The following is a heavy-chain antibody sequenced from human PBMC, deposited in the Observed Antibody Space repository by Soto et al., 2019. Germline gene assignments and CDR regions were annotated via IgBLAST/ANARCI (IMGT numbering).Heavy chain of an antibody. CDR1: GVTFCSYG. J-gene: IGHJ4*02. Sequence: PGGSPRLSCAASGVTFCSYGMHWVRQAPGKGLEWVAVISYDGSNKYYADSVKGRFTISRDNSKNTLYLQMNSLRAEDTAVYYCAKETPPFLVVRGALDYWGQGTLVTVSS. D-gene: IGHD3-10*01. CDR3: AKETPPFLVVRGALDY. CDR2: ISYDGSNK. V-gene: IGHV3-30*18.